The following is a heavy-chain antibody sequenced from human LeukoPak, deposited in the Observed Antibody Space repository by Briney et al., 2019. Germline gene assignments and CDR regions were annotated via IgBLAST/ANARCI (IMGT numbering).Heavy chain of an antibody. J-gene: IGHJ4*02. D-gene: IGHD2-2*01. Sequence: GGSLRLSCAASGFTFSSYAMHWVRQAPGKGLEYVSAISSNGGSTYYANSVKGRFTISRDNSKNTLYFQMGSLRAEDMAVYYCARAPMPRRSLFSEYYFDYWGQGTLVTVSS. CDR1: GFTFSSYA. CDR3: ARAPMPRRSLFSEYYFDY. CDR2: ISSNGGST. V-gene: IGHV3-64*01.